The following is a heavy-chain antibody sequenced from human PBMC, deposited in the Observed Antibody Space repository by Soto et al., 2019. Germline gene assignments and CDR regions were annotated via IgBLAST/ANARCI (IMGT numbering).Heavy chain of an antibody. CDR1: GYTFTGYY. D-gene: IGHD6-13*01. CDR3: ARVVGVAASNKDYYYGMDV. J-gene: IGHJ6*02. Sequence: SVKVSCKASGYTFTGYYMHWVRQAPGQGLEWMGGIIPIFGTANYAQKFQGRVTITADESTSTAYMELSSLRSENTAVYYCARVVGVAASNKDYYYGMDVWGQGTTVTVSS. CDR2: IIPIFGTA. V-gene: IGHV1-69*13.